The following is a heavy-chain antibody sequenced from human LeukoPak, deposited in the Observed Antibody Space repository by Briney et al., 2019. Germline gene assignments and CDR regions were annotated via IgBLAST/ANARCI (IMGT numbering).Heavy chain of an antibody. J-gene: IGHJ4*02. Sequence: GASVKVSCKASGYTFTSYDINWVRQATGQGLEWMGWMNPNSGNTGYAQKFQGRDTMTRNTSISTAYMELSSLRSEDTAVYYCARRTSAGATLSDYWGQGTLVTVSS. CDR2: MNPNSGNT. CDR1: GYTFTSYD. V-gene: IGHV1-8*01. CDR3: ARRTSAGATLSDY. D-gene: IGHD1-26*01.